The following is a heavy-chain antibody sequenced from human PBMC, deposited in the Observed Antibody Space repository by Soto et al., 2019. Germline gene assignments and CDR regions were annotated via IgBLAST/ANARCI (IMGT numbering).Heavy chain of an antibody. CDR1: GYTFTSYG. CDR3: ASSLYYGSGSNNYYYYGMDV. Sequence: ASVKVSCKASGYTFTSYGISWVRQAPGQGLEWMGWISAYNGNTNYAQKLQGRVTMTTDTSTSTAYMELRSLRSDDTAVYYCASSLYYGSGSNNYYYYGMDVWGQGTTVTVS. V-gene: IGHV1-18*01. D-gene: IGHD3-10*01. J-gene: IGHJ6*02. CDR2: ISAYNGNT.